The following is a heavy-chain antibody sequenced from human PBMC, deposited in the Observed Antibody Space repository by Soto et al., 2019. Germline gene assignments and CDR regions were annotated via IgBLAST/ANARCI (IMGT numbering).Heavy chain of an antibody. CDR2: IYSGGYT. J-gene: IGHJ4*02. Sequence: EVQLVESGGGLIQPGGSLRLSCAVSGFTVSNNYMSWVRQAPGKGLEGVSVIYSGGYTAYGDSVKGRFTISRDNSKNTIYIQMKGRGAGDTAVCSCARRPGGGGYWGQGTLVTVSS. CDR1: GFTVSNNY. D-gene: IGHD3-10*01. V-gene: IGHV3-53*01. CDR3: ARRPGGGGY.